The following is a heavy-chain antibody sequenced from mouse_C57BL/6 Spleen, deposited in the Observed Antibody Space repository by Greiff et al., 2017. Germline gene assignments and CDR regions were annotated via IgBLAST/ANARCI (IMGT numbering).Heavy chain of an antibody. CDR3: ARHEGDYYAMDY. J-gene: IGHJ4*01. CDR1: GFTFSSYG. V-gene: IGHV5-6*02. CDR2: ISSGGSYT. Sequence: VMLVESGGDLVKPGGSLKLSCAASGFTFSSYGMSWVRQTPDKRLEWVATISSGGSYTYYPDSVKGRFTISRDNAKNTLYLQMSSLKSEDTAMYYCARHEGDYYAMDYWGQGTSVTVSS.